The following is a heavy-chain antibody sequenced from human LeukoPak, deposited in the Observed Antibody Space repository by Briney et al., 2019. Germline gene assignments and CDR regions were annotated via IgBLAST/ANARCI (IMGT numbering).Heavy chain of an antibody. CDR1: GGSISSYY. Sequence: SDTLSLTCTVSGGSISSYYWSWIRQPPGKGLEWIGYIYYSGSTNYTPSLKSRVTISVDTSKNLFSLKLTSVTAADTAVYYCARGRYGDSNFDYWGQGTLVTVSS. CDR3: ARGRYGDSNFDY. CDR2: IYYSGST. J-gene: IGHJ4*02. D-gene: IGHD4-17*01. V-gene: IGHV4-59*07.